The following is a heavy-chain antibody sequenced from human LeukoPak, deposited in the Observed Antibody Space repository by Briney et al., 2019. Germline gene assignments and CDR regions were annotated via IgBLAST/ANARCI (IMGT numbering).Heavy chain of an antibody. J-gene: IGHJ1*01. CDR3: ARGPPHIVVVTAEHYFQH. Sequence: SVKVSCKASGGTFSSYAISWVRQAPGQGLEWMGRIIPILGIANYAQKFQGRVTITADKSTSTAYMELSSLRSEDTAVYYCARGPPHIVVVTAEHYFQHWGQGTLVTVSS. D-gene: IGHD2-21*02. CDR1: GGTFSSYA. CDR2: IIPILGIA. V-gene: IGHV1-69*04.